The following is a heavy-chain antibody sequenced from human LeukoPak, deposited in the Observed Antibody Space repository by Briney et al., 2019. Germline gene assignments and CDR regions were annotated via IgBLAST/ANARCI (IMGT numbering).Heavy chain of an antibody. CDR1: GGSISSYY. CDR2: IYYSGST. V-gene: IGHV4-59*01. Sequence: SETLSLTCTVSGGSISSYYWSWIRQPPGKGLEWIGYIYYSGSTNYNPSLKSRVTISVDTSKNQFSLKLSSVTAADTAVYYCAREGQQLGPGDYYYYYYMDVWGKGTTVTVSS. D-gene: IGHD6-13*01. CDR3: AREGQQLGPGDYYYYYYMDV. J-gene: IGHJ6*03.